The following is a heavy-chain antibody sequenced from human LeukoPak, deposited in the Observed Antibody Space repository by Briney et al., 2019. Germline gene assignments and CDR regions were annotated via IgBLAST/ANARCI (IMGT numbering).Heavy chain of an antibody. V-gene: IGHV3-66*01. CDR3: ARDNQGATYGDSSYYYYGMDV. J-gene: IGHJ6*02. CDR2: IYSGGST. Sequence: PGGSLRLYCAASGFTVSSNYMSWVRQAPGKGLEWVSVIYSGGSTYYADSVKGRFTISRDNSKTTLYLQMNSLRAEDTAVYYCARDNQGATYGDSSYYYYGMDVWGQGTTVTVSS. D-gene: IGHD4-17*01. CDR1: GFTVSSNY.